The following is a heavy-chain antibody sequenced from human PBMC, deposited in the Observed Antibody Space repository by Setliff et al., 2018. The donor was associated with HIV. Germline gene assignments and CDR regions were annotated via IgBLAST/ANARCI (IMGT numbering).Heavy chain of an antibody. CDR1: GDSITSNDDY. J-gene: IGHJ4*02. V-gene: IGHV4-39*02. D-gene: IGHD2-2*01. CDR2: IHYNGRA. Sequence: PSETLSLTCTVSGDSITSNDDYWGWIRQPPGKGLEWIGIIHYNGRAYYDPSLKSRVSISVDSSQTHFSLKLNSVTAADTAVYYCAREIKIPPQGALDYWGQGMLVTVSS. CDR3: AREIKIPPQGALDY.